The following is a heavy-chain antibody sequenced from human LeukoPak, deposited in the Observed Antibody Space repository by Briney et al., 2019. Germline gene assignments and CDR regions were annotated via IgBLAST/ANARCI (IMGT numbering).Heavy chain of an antibody. CDR3: AELGITMIGGV. CDR2: ISSSGSTI. CDR1: GFTFDGYG. D-gene: IGHD3-10*02. Sequence: GGSLRLSCAASGFTFDGYGMSWVRQAPGKRLEWVSYISSSGSTIYYADSVKGRFTISRDNAKNSLYLQMNSLRAEDTAVYYCAELGITMIGGVWGKGTTVTVSS. V-gene: IGHV3-48*03. J-gene: IGHJ6*04.